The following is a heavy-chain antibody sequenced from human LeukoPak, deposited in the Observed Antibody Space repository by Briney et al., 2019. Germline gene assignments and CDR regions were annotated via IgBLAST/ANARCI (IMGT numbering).Heavy chain of an antibody. D-gene: IGHD3-22*01. Sequence: GGSLRLSCAASGFTFDDYAMHWVRQAPGKGLEWVSGISWNSGSIGYADSVKGRFTISRDNAKNSLYLQMNSLRAEDTALYYCARINYYDSSGPEGLYYYYYGMDVWGQGTTVTVSS. J-gene: IGHJ6*02. CDR1: GFTFDDYA. CDR2: ISWNSGSI. V-gene: IGHV3-9*01. CDR3: ARINYYDSSGPEGLYYYYYGMDV.